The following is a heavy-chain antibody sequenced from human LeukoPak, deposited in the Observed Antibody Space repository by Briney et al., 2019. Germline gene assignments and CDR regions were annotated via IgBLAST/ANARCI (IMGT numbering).Heavy chain of an antibody. V-gene: IGHV3-7*01. Sequence: GRSLRLSCAASGFTFSSYGVHWVRQAPGKGLEWVANIKKDGSEKYQVDSVKGRFTISRDNAKNSLYLQMNSLRADDTAVYYCARQETSSYNGAFDIWGQGTMVTVSS. CDR2: IKKDGSEK. J-gene: IGHJ3*02. CDR1: GFTFSSYG. CDR3: ARQETSSYNGAFDI. D-gene: IGHD1-26*01.